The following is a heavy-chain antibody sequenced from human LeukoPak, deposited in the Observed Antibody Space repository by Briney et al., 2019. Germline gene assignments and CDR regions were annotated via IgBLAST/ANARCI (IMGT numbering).Heavy chain of an antibody. V-gene: IGHV3-30*02. D-gene: IGHD2-15*01. CDR3: AKAQYCSGGSCYYYFDY. CDR2: VGYDGSNK. J-gene: IGHJ4*02. CDR1: GFTFSNYD. Sequence: PGGSLRLSCAASGFTFSNYDMHWVRQAPGKGLEWVAFVGYDGSNKYCADSVKGRFTISRDNSKNTLYLQMNSLRAEDTAVYYCAKAQYCSGGSCYYYFDYWGQGTLVTVSS.